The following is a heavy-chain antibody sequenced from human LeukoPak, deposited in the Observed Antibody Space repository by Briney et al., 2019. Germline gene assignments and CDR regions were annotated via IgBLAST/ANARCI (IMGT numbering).Heavy chain of an antibody. Sequence: ASVKVSCKASGYTFTSYDINWVRQATGQGLEWMGWMNPNSGNTGYAQKFQGRVTMTRNTSISTAYMELSSLRSEDTAVYYCARAGYCSSTSCRHNWFDPWGQGTLVTVSS. CDR2: MNPNSGNT. D-gene: IGHD2-2*01. J-gene: IGHJ5*02. V-gene: IGHV1-8*01. CDR3: ARAGYCSSTSCRHNWFDP. CDR1: GYTFTSYD.